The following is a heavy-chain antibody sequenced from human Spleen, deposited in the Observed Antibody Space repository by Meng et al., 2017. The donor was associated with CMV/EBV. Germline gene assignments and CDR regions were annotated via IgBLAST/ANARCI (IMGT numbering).Heavy chain of an antibody. CDR3: ARVKRYCTGGTCSSTGYYGMDV. CDR1: GYSFTAYY. J-gene: IGHJ6*02. V-gene: IGHV1-2*02. CDR2: INPDNGFT. D-gene: IGHD2-15*01. Sequence: ASVKVSCKASGYSFTAYYMHWVRQAPGQGLQWMGWINPDNGFTNYAQRFQGRVTMTRDTSISTVYMELSRLTSDDMAVYHCARVKRYCTGGTCSSTGYYGMDVWGQGTTVTVSS.